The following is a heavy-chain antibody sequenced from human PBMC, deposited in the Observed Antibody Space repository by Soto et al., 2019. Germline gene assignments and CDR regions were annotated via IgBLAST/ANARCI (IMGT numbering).Heavy chain of an antibody. V-gene: IGHV3-64D*06. Sequence: PGGSLRLSCSASGFTFSSYAMHWVRQAPGKGLEYVSAISSNGGSAYYADSVKGRFTISRDNSKNTLYLQMSSLRAEDTAVYYCVKHYDSSGYYYLGYFDYWGQGTLVTVSS. CDR1: GFTFSSYA. CDR2: ISSNGGSA. J-gene: IGHJ4*02. D-gene: IGHD3-22*01. CDR3: VKHYDSSGYYYLGYFDY.